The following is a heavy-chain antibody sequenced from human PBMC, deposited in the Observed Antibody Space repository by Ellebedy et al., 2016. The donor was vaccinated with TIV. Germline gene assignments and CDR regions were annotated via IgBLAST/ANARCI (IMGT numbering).Heavy chain of an antibody. D-gene: IGHD4-17*01. Sequence: GGSLRLXXAASGFTFRNYAMHWVRQAPGKGLEWVGLISYDGTNKYYADSVKGRFTISRDNSKNTLYLQMGSLKVEDTAIYYCASQTTVFFDYWGQGTLVTVSS. CDR2: ISYDGTNK. CDR3: ASQTTVFFDY. CDR1: GFTFRNYA. V-gene: IGHV3-30-3*01. J-gene: IGHJ4*02.